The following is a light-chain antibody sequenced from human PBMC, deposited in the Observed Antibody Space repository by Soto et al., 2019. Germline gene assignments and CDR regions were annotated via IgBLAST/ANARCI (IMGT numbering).Light chain of an antibody. J-gene: IGKJ1*01. V-gene: IGKV3D-15*01. Sequence: EIVLTQSPGTLSLSPGDRATLSCRASQSVNSNFLAWYQQKPCQAPRLLIYGASSRATGIPDRFSGSGSGTEFTLTISSLQSEDFAVYYCQQYKNWPTVTFGQGTKVDIK. CDR3: QQYKNWPTVT. CDR1: QSVNSN. CDR2: GAS.